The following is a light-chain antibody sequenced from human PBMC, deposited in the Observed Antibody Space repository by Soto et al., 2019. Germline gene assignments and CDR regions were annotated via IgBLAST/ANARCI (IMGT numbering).Light chain of an antibody. Sequence: DVQLTQSPPFVSASVGDRVTITCRASQDISNSLGWYQQKSGKAPKLLIYAASTLHSGVPSRFSGRQSGTESTLTIDNLQAEDSANYYCQQLPHSPDTFGQGTKLEIK. J-gene: IGKJ2*01. CDR2: AAS. CDR3: QQLPHSPDT. CDR1: QDISNS. V-gene: IGKV1-9*01.